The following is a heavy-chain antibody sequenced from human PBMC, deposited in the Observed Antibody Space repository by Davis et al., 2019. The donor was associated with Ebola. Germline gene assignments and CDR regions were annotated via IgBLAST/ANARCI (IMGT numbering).Heavy chain of an antibody. CDR1: GFTFSSYA. V-gene: IGHV3-30*04. CDR3: ARGQSSGWPHYYYGMDV. D-gene: IGHD6-19*01. Sequence: GGSLRLSCAASGFTFSSYAMHWVRQAPGKGLEWVSVISYDGSDKYYADSVKGRFTISRDDSKNTLYLQMNSLRAEDTAVYYCARGQSSGWPHYYYGMDVWGKGTTVTVSS. CDR2: ISYDGSDK. J-gene: IGHJ6*04.